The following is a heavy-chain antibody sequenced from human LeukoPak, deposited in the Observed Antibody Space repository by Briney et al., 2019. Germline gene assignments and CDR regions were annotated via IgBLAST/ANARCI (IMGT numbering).Heavy chain of an antibody. V-gene: IGHV1-2*06. CDR1: GYTFTGYY. CDR2: INPNSGGT. CDR3: ARDPPRVTTWQNVDY. Sequence: GASVKVSCKASGYTFTGYYMHWVRQAPGQGLEWMGRINPNSGGTNYAQEFQGRVTMTRDTSISTAYMELSRLRSDDTAVYYCARDPPRVTTWQNVDYWGQGTLVTVSS. J-gene: IGHJ4*02. D-gene: IGHD4-17*01.